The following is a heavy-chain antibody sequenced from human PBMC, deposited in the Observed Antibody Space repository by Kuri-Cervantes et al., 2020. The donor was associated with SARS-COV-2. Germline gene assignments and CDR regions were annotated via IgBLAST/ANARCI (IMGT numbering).Heavy chain of an antibody. CDR3: ARLKRGSNWFDP. CDR1: GYSISSGYY. V-gene: IGHV4-38-2*01. D-gene: IGHD2-15*01. Sequence: SETLSLTCAVSGYSISSGYYWGWIRQPPGKGLEWIGSIYHSGITYYNPSLKSRVTISVDTSKNQFSLKLSSVTAADTAVYYCARLKRGSNWFDPWGQGTLVTVSS. J-gene: IGHJ5*02. CDR2: IYHSGIT.